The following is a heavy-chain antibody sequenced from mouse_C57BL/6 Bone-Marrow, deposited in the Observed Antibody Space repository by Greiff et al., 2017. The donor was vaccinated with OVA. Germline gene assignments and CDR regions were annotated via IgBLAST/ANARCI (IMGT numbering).Heavy chain of an antibody. CDR3: ARSDGYYWLIFLAY. CDR1: GFSLSTFGMG. J-gene: IGHJ3*01. CDR2: IWWDDDK. V-gene: IGHV8-8*01. D-gene: IGHD2-3*01. Sequence: QVTLKVSGPGILQPSQTLSLTCSFSGFSLSTFGMGVGWIRQPSGQGLEWLAHIWWDDDKYYNPALTSRLILSKNTSKNQVFRKSANVDTADTATYYWARSDGYYWLIFLAYWGQGTLVTVSA.